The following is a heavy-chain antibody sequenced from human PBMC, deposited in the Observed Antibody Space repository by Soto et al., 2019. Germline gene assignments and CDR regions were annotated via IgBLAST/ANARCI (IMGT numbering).Heavy chain of an antibody. V-gene: IGHV1-69*02. CDR3: ASFLLRTPNAFDI. Sequence: QVQLVQSGAEVKKPGSSVKVSCKASGGTFSSYTISWVRQAPGQGLEWMGRIIPILGIANYAQKFQGRVTITADKSTSTADMELSSLRSEDTDVYYCASFLLRTPNAFDIWGQGTMVTVSS. CDR2: IIPILGIA. CDR1: GGTFSSYT. J-gene: IGHJ3*02.